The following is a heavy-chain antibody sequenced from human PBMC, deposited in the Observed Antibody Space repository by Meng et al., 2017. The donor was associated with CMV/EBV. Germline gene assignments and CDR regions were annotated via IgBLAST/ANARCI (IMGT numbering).Heavy chain of an antibody. CDR3: AREYYDFWSFLVAFDI. CDR1: GGSFSGYY. Sequence: SETLSLTCAVYGGSFSGYYWSWIRQPPGKGLEWIGEINHSGSPNYNPSPKSRVTISVATSKNQFSLKLSSVTAADTAVYYCAREYYDFWSFLVAFDIWGQGTMVTVSS. D-gene: IGHD3-3*01. J-gene: IGHJ3*02. V-gene: IGHV4-34*01. CDR2: INHSGSP.